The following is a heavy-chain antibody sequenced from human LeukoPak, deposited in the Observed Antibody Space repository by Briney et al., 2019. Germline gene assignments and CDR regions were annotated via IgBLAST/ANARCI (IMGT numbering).Heavy chain of an antibody. Sequence: PGGSLRLSCAASGFTFSSYGMHWVRQAPGKGLEWVAVIWYDGSNKYYADSVKGRFTISRDDSKNTLYLQMHSLRAEDTAVYYCAKDANDYGGNLGDYWGQGTLVTVSS. J-gene: IGHJ4*02. D-gene: IGHD4-23*01. CDR1: GFTFSSYG. V-gene: IGHV3-33*06. CDR3: AKDANDYGGNLGDY. CDR2: IWYDGSNK.